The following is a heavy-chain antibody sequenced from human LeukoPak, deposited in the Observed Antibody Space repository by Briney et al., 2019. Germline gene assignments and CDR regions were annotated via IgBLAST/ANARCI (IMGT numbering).Heavy chain of an antibody. V-gene: IGHV3-33*01. CDR3: ARVPTVTLDS. CDR1: GFNFSTLG. Sequence: GRPVRLSFTESGFNFSTLGKPWVRQAPGKGLEWVALVWSDGNAKFYARSVRGRFTISRDNSKNTLYLQMNSLRAEDTAVYFCARVPTVTLDSWCQGTLVTVSS. J-gene: IGHJ4*02. CDR2: VWSDGNAK. D-gene: IGHD4-17*01.